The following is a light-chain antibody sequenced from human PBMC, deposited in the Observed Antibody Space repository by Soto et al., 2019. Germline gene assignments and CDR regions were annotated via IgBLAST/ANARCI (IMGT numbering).Light chain of an antibody. Sequence: EIPMTQSPSTLSGSVGDRVTITCRASQTISSWLAWYQQTPGKAPKLLIYKASTLTSGVPSRVSGSGSGTEVTLTISSLQPDDFATYYCQHYNSYSEAFGQGTKVDIK. CDR3: QHYNSYSEA. CDR2: KAS. J-gene: IGKJ1*01. V-gene: IGKV1-5*03. CDR1: QTISSW.